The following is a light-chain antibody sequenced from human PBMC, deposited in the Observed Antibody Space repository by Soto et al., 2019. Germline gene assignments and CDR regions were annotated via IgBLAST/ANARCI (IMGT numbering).Light chain of an antibody. J-gene: IGLJ7*01. Sequence: QSALTQPASVSGSPGQSITISCTGTRSDIGAYNFVSWYQQHPGEVPKLILYDVNVRPSGVSNRFSGSKSGNTASLTISGLQAEEEADYYCTSWTTSTTMIFGGGTQLTVL. CDR1: RSDIGAYNF. CDR2: DVN. V-gene: IGLV2-14*03. CDR3: TSWTTSTTMI.